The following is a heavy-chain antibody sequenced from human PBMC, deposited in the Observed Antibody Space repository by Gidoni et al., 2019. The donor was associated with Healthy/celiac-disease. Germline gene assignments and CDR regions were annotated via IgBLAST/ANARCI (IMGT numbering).Heavy chain of an antibody. CDR1: GGSFSGYY. Sequence: QVQLQQWGAGLLKPSETLSLTCAVYGGSFSGYYWSWIRQPPGKGLEWIGEINPSGSPNYNPSLKSRVTISVDTTKNQFALKLSSVTAADTAVYYCARLYSYYYYMDVWGKGTTVTVAS. J-gene: IGHJ6*03. D-gene: IGHD5-12*01. V-gene: IGHV4-34*01. CDR3: ARLYSYYYYMDV. CDR2: INPSGSP.